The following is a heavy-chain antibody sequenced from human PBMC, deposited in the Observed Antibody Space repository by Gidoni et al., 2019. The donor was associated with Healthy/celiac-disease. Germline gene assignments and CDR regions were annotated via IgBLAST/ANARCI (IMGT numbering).Heavy chain of an antibody. CDR1: GCSISCGGYY. CDR3: ASETLGYCSGGSCYSFDY. Sequence: QVQPQESGPGLVKPSQTLFLTCTVPGCSISCGGYYWSWNRQHPGEGLEWIGYIYYSGSTYHNPSLKSRVTISVDTSKNQFSLKLSSVTAADTAVYYCASETLGYCSGGSCYSFDYWGQGTLVTVSS. J-gene: IGHJ4*02. CDR2: IYYSGST. D-gene: IGHD2-15*01. V-gene: IGHV4-31*03.